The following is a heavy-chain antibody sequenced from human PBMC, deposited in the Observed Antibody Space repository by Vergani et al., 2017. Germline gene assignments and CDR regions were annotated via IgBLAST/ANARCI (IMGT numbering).Heavy chain of an antibody. CDR3: ARDRRWLQPLGTYYYYGMDV. V-gene: IGHV4-59*01. Sequence: QVQLQESGPGLVKPSETLSLTCTVSGCSISSYNWIWIRQPPGKGLEWIGYIYYSGSTNYNPSLKSRVTISVDTSKNQLSLKLSSVTAADTAVYYCARDRRWLQPLGTYYYYGMDVWGQGTTVTVSS. J-gene: IGHJ6*02. CDR1: GCSISSYN. D-gene: IGHD5-24*01. CDR2: IYYSGST.